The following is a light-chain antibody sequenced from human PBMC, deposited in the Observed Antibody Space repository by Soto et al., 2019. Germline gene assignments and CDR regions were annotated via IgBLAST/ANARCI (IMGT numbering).Light chain of an antibody. J-gene: IGLJ7*01. V-gene: IGLV1-51*01. Sequence: QSVLTQPPSVSAAPGQKVTISCSGNSSNIGNNYLSWYQQVPGTAPKLLIFDNNKSPSGIPDRFSGSKSGTLGTLDITGRQTGDEADYYCGTWDSSLSARVFGGGTQLTVL. CDR2: DNN. CDR1: SSNIGNNY. CDR3: GTWDSSLSARV.